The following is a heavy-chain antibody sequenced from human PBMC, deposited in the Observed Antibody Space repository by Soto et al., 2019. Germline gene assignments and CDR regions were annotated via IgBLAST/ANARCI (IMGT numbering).Heavy chain of an antibody. CDR1: GDSVSSTSTA. D-gene: IGHD6-19*01. Sequence: PSQTLSLTCAISGDSVSSTSTAWSWIRQSPSRGLEWLGRTYYRSNWYTDYAVSVKSRITISPDTPKNQFSLQLNSVTPEDTAVYYCARGSYYSGWVWGQGTLVTVSS. J-gene: IGHJ4*02. CDR3: ARGSYYSGWV. CDR2: TYYRSNWYT. V-gene: IGHV6-1*01.